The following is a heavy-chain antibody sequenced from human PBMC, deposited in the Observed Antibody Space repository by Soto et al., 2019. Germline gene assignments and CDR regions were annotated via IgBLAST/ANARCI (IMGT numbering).Heavy chain of an antibody. CDR2: IYRGGST. J-gene: IGHJ4*02. V-gene: IGHV3-53*01. CDR3: AREWPHLDC. Sequence: SGGSLRLSCAASGFTVRSNYMSWVRQAPGKGLEWVSVIYRGGSTFYADSVKGRFTISRDNSKNMVYLQMNRMRAEDTAVYYCAREWPHLDCWGQGTLVTVSS. CDR1: GFTVRSNY.